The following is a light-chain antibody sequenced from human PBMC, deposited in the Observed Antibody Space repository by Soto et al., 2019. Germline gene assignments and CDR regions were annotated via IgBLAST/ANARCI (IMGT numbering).Light chain of an antibody. CDR3: QQRSNWPLLT. Sequence: EIVMTQSPATLSVSPGERATLSCRASQSVRNYLAWYQQKPGQAPRLLIYDASTRATGIPARFSGTGYGTDFTLTISSLEPGNFAVYYCQQRSNWPLLTFGGGTKVDIK. CDR1: QSVRNY. V-gene: IGKV3-11*01. CDR2: DAS. J-gene: IGKJ4*01.